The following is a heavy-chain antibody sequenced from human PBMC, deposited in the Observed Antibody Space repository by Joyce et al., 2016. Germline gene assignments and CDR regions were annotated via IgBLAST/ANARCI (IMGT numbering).Heavy chain of an antibody. Sequence: EVQLVESGGGLVQPGRSLRLSCKGFGFCFGDYAMSWFRQAPGKGLEWVGFIRSKAYGGTTKYAASVKGRFTISRDDSKSIAYLQMNSLKTEDTAVYYCTRFLDWLSYYYMDVWGKGTTVTVPS. J-gene: IGHJ6*03. V-gene: IGHV3-49*03. D-gene: IGHD3/OR15-3a*01. CDR3: TRFLDWLSYYYMDV. CDR1: GFCFGDYA. CDR2: IRSKAYGGTT.